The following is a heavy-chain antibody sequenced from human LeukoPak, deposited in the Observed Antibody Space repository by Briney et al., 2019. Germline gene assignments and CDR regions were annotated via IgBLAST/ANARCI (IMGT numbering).Heavy chain of an antibody. D-gene: IGHD4-17*01. CDR3: ARNYDYGDYLYYYYGMDV. CDR2: IYSGGST. CDR1: GFTVSSNY. V-gene: IGHV3-53*01. J-gene: IGHJ6*02. Sequence: PGGSLRLSCAASGFTVSSNYMSWVRQAPGKGLEWVSVIYSGGSTYYADSVKGRFTISRDNSKNTLYLQMNSLRAEDTAVYYCARNYDYGDYLYYYYGMDVWGQGTTVTVSS.